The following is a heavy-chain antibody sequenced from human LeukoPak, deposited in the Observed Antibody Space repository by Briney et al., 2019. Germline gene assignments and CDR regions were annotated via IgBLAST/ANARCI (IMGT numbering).Heavy chain of an antibody. Sequence: GGSLRLSCVASGFTFDDYAMSWVRQVPGKGLEWVSGINWKGDDTGYADSVKGRFTISRDNAKNPLYLQMNSLRAEDTALYYCARGGSSGYLAIDYWGQGTLVTVSS. CDR3: ARGGSSGYLAIDY. CDR1: GFTFDDYA. V-gene: IGHV3-20*04. CDR2: INWKGDDT. D-gene: IGHD3-22*01. J-gene: IGHJ4*02.